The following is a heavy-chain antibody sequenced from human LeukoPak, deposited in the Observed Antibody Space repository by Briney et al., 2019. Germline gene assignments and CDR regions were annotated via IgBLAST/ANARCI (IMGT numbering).Heavy chain of an antibody. Sequence: SETLSLTCAVSGGSISGGGYSWSWIRQSPGKGLEWIGYIYQSGSTYYNPSLESRVTISVGRSKNQFSLKLSSLTAADTAVYYCARSGSYFSFDIWGQGTMVTVSS. D-gene: IGHD1-26*01. CDR3: ARSGSYFSFDI. CDR1: GGSISGGGYS. J-gene: IGHJ3*02. V-gene: IGHV4-30-2*06. CDR2: IYQSGST.